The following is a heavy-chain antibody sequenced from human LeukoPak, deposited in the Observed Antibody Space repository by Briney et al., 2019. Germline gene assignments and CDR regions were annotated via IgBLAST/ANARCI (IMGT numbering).Heavy chain of an antibody. CDR1: RYTFSSYD. Sequence: ASVRVSCKASRYTFSSYDINWVREAAGQGLEWMGWMNPNTGRTGFAQKFQGRLTMTRDTSISTAYMELSSLRSEDTAVYYCARLSQTPDYYSSGGYYYLGYWGQGTPVTVSS. D-gene: IGHD3-22*01. CDR3: ARLSQTPDYYSSGGYYYLGY. V-gene: IGHV1-8*01. CDR2: MNPNTGRT. J-gene: IGHJ4*02.